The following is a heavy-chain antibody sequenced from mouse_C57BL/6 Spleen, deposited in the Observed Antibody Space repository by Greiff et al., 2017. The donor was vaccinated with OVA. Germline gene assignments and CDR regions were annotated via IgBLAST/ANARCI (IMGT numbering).Heavy chain of an antibody. V-gene: IGHV14-2*01. Sequence: VQLQQSGAELVKPGASVKLSCTASGFNIKDYYMHWVKQRTEQGLEWIGRIDPEDGETKYAPNFQGKATITADTSSNTAYLQLSSLTSEDTAVYYCAHSYGNYVVEYFDVWGTGTTVTVSS. D-gene: IGHD2-1*01. CDR1: GFNIKDYY. J-gene: IGHJ1*03. CDR2: IDPEDGET. CDR3: AHSYGNYVVEYFDV.